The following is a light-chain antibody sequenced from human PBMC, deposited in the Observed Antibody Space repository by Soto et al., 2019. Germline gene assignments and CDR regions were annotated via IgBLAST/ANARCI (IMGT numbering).Light chain of an antibody. CDR3: QQYNNWPPI. CDR1: QSVSSN. J-gene: IGKJ3*01. V-gene: IGKV3-15*01. Sequence: EIVMTQSPATLSVSPGERATLSCRASQSVSSNLAWYQQKPGQAPRLLICGASTRATGIPARFSGSGSGTEFTLTISSLQSEDFAVYYCQQYNNWPPIFGPGTKVDIK. CDR2: GAS.